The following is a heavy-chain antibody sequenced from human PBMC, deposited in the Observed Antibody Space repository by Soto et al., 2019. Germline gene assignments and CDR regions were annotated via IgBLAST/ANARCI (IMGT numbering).Heavy chain of an antibody. V-gene: IGHV3-33*01. D-gene: IGHD6-19*01. CDR3: ARPLVAPVAGPYYYGMDV. Sequence: GGSLRLSCTASGFTFNTYGFNWVRQAPGKGLEWVAVIWYDGNTKYYADSVKGRFTISRDNLRSTVYLQMNSLTAEDTAVYYCARPLVAPVAGPYYYGMDVWGQGTTVTVSS. CDR2: IWYDGNTK. J-gene: IGHJ6*02. CDR1: GFTFNTYG.